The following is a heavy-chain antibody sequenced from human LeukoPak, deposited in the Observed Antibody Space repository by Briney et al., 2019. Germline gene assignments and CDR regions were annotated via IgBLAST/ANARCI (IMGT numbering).Heavy chain of an antibody. V-gene: IGHV1-69*05. CDR2: IIPIFGTA. CDR3: ARGFWSGSYYFDY. J-gene: IGHJ4*02. Sequence: ASVKVSCKASGGTFSSYAISWVRQAPGQGLEWMGGIIPIFGTANYAQKFQGRVTITTDESTSTAYMELSSLRSEDTAVYYCARGFWSGSYYFDYWGQGTLVTVSS. CDR1: GGTFSSYA. D-gene: IGHD3-3*01.